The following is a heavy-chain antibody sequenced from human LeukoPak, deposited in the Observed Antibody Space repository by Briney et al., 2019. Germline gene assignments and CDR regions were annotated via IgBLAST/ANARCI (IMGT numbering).Heavy chain of an antibody. V-gene: IGHV3-74*01. CDR2: ISSDGSST. CDR1: GFTFSSHW. CDR3: VRGTVLRPRSAVDI. D-gene: IGHD3-3*01. J-gene: IGHJ3*02. Sequence: GGSLRPSCAASGFTFSSHWMHWVRQGPGKGLVWVSHISSDGSSTNYADSVKGRFTISRDNAKNTLYLQMNSLRAEDTAVYYCVRGTVLRPRSAVDIWGQGTMVTVSS.